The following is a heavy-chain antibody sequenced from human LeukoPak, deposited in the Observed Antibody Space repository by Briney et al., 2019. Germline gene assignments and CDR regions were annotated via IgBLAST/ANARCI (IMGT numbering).Heavy chain of an antibody. CDR1: GFTISTYD. J-gene: IGHJ3*02. V-gene: IGHV3-48*03. D-gene: IGHD5-18*01. Sequence: PGGSLRLSCAASGFTISTYDINWVSQAPGRGLEWVSYISSSGSTIYYADSVKGRFTISRDNAKNLLYLQMNSLRAEDTAVYYCARGGVGYSYGFDAFDIWGQGTMVTVSS. CDR2: ISSSGSTI. CDR3: ARGGVGYSYGFDAFDI.